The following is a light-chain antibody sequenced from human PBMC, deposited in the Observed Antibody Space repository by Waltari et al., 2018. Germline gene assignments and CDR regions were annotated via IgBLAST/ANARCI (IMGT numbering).Light chain of an antibody. CDR2: DVT. Sequence: HSALTQPASVSGSPGQSITISCSGTSRDIGGYNYVSWYQQHPGKAPKLLIYDVTNRPSVVSTRFSGSKSGNTASLTISGLQAEDEAVYFCISYTSGTTDWVFGGGTKLTVL. CDR1: SRDIGGYNY. J-gene: IGLJ3*02. V-gene: IGLV2-14*03. CDR3: ISYTSGTTDWV.